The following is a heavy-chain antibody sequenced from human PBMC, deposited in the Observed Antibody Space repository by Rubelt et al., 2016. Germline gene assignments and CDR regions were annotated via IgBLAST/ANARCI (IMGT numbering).Heavy chain of an antibody. Sequence: QVQLVQSGAEVKKPGSSVKVSCKASGDFFSNYAINWVRQAPGQGLEWMGIINPDGGSTTYAQRFEGRVTVTRDMSTTTVYMELTSLRYEDTAMYYCATADSTLDVGGQGTTVTVSS. CDR3: ATADSTLDV. CDR1: GDFFSNYA. V-gene: IGHV1-46*01. J-gene: IGHJ6*02. CDR2: INPDGGST.